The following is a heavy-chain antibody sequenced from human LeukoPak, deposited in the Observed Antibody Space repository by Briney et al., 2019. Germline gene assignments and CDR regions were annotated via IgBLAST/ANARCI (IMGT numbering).Heavy chain of an antibody. V-gene: IGHV4-4*07. CDR3: ARERYELPMLYYYMDV. J-gene: IGHJ6*03. D-gene: IGHD5-12*01. Sequence: PSETLSLTCTVSGGSISSYYWSWIRQPAGKGLEWIGRIYTSGSTNYNPSLKSRVTMSVDTSKNQFSLKLSSVTAADTAVYYCARERYELPMLYYYMDVWGKGTTVTISS. CDR1: GGSISSYY. CDR2: IYTSGST.